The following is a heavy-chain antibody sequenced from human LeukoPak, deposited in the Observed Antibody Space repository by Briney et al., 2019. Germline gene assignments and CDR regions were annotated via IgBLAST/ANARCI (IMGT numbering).Heavy chain of an antibody. J-gene: IGHJ6*02. CDR2: IYAGGST. V-gene: IGHV3-53*04. D-gene: IGHD3-10*01. Sequence: PGGSLRLSCAASGFTVSSNYMSWVRQAPGQGLEWVSLIYAGGSTYYADAVKGRFTISRHNSKNTLRLQMNSLRVEDTAVYYCATAGSSELLWDYAMDVWGQGTTVTVSS. CDR3: ATAGSSELLWDYAMDV. CDR1: GFTVSSNY.